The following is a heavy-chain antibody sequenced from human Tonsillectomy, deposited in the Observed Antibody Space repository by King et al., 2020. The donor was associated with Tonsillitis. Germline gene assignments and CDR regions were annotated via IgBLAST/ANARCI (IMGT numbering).Heavy chain of an antibody. CDR2: IYYRGST. Sequence: QVQLQESGPGLVKPSQTLSLTCAVSGDSIISGDHFWSWIRQPPGKGLEWIGYIYYRGSTHFNPSLKGRLGMSVDTSRNQFSLRLSSVTAADSAIYYCARAVAYTYNGHDVAWFDSWGQGTLVTVSS. D-gene: IGHD3-16*01. V-gene: IGHV4-30-4*01. CDR3: ARAVAYTYNGHDVAWFDS. J-gene: IGHJ5*01. CDR1: GDSIISGDHF.